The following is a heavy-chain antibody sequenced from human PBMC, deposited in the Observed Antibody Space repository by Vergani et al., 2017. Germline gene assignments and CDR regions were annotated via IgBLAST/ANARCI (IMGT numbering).Heavy chain of an antibody. CDR2: IYYSGST. V-gene: IGHV4-39*01. J-gene: IGHJ5*02. CDR1: GASIRSSNYY. D-gene: IGHD6-19*01. Sequence: QLQLQESGPGLVKPSATLSLTCSVSGASIRSSNYYWGLIRQPPGKGLEWIASIYYSGSTYYTPSLKSRVTISVDTSKNQFSLKLSSVTAADTAVYFCARHSSVEWMVKLGGIDPWGQGILVTVSS. CDR3: ARHSSVEWMVKLGGIDP.